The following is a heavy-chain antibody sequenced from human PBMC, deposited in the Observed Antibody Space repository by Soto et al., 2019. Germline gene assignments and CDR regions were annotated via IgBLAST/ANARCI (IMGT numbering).Heavy chain of an antibody. Sequence: ASVKVSCKASGYTFTSYYMHWVRQAPGQGLEWMGIINPSGGSTSYAQKFQGRVTMTRDTSTSTVYMELSSLRSEDTAVYYCAGDSGSRGSTSDGMDVWGQGTTVTVSS. J-gene: IGHJ6*02. D-gene: IGHD2-2*01. CDR1: GYTFTSYY. CDR3: AGDSGSRGSTSDGMDV. CDR2: INPSGGST. V-gene: IGHV1-46*01.